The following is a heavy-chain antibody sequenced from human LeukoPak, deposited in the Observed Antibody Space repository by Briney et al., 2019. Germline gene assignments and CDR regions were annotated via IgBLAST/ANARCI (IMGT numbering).Heavy chain of an antibody. D-gene: IGHD1-26*01. J-gene: IGHJ3*02. Sequence: PSETLSLTCTGSGGSISSDYWSWIRQPPGKGLEWVAYIYNSGSTSYNPSLKSRVTISMNTSKNQFSLKLSSVTAADTAVYYCARGPGGGSYSDAFDIWGQGTMVTVSS. V-gene: IGHV4-59*01. CDR1: GGSISSDY. CDR2: IYNSGST. CDR3: ARGPGGGSYSDAFDI.